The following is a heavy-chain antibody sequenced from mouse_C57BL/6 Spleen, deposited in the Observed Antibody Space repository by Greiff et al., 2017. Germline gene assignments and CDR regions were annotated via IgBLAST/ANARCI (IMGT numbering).Heavy chain of an antibody. Sequence: QVHVKQSGAELARPGASVKMSCKASGYTFTSYTMHWVKQRPGQGLEWIGYINPSSGYTKYNQKFKDKATLTADKSSSTAYMQLSSLTSEDSAVYYGARAGNGDYYAMDYWGQGTSVTVSS. CDR3: ARAGNGDYYAMDY. CDR1: GYTFTSYT. V-gene: IGHV1-4*01. J-gene: IGHJ4*01. CDR2: INPSSGYT.